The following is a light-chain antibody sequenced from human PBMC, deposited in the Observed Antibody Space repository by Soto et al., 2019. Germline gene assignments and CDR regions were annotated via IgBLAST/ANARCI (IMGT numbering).Light chain of an antibody. V-gene: IGKV1-5*01. CDR3: QQYGSSPFT. J-gene: IGKJ3*01. CDR1: QSISSW. Sequence: DIQMTQSPSTLSASVGDRVTITCRASQSISSWLAWYQQKPGKAPKLLIYDASSLESGVPSRFSGSGSGTEFTLTISRLEPEDFAVYYCQQYGSSPFTFGPGTKVDI. CDR2: DAS.